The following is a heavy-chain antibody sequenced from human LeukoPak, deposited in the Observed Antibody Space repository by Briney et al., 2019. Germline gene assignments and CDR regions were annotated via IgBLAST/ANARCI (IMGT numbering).Heavy chain of an antibody. D-gene: IGHD6-25*01. CDR1: GYTFANYD. CDR2: MNPNSGDT. Sequence: ASVKVSCKASGYTFANYDINWVRQATGQGLEWVGWMNPNSGDTGYAQKFQGRVTMTRDTSLNTAYMELNSLTSEDTAVYYCARRTMWDASGWRSPDYWGQGTLVTVSS. V-gene: IGHV1-8*01. J-gene: IGHJ4*02. CDR3: ARRTMWDASGWRSPDY.